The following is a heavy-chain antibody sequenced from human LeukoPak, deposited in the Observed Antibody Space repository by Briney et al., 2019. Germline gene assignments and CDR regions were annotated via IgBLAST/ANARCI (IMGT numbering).Heavy chain of an antibody. CDR3: ARRGDIRGNAFDI. Sequence: TSETLSLTCTVSGGSISSSSYYWGWIRQPPGKGLEWIGSIYYSGSTYYNPSLKGRVTISVDTSKNQFSLKLSSVTAADTAVYYCARRGDIRGNAFDIWGQGTMVTVSS. D-gene: IGHD2-21*01. CDR2: IYYSGST. CDR1: GGSISSSSYY. V-gene: IGHV4-39*01. J-gene: IGHJ3*02.